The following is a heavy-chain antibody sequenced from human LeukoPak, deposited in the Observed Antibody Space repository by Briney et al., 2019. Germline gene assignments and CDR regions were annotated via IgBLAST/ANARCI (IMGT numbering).Heavy chain of an antibody. Sequence: SETLSLTWAVYGGSFSGYYWSWIRQPPGKGLEWIGEINHSGSTNYNPSLKSRVTISVDTSKNQFSLKLSSVTAADTAVYYCARGPEYQLLGGSTSYYYYYMDVWGKGTTVTVSS. CDR2: INHSGST. V-gene: IGHV4-34*01. D-gene: IGHD2-2*01. J-gene: IGHJ6*03. CDR1: GGSFSGYY. CDR3: ARGPEYQLLGGSTSYYYYYMDV.